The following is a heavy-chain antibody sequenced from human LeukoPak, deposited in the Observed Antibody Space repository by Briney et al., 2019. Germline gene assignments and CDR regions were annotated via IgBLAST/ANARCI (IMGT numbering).Heavy chain of an antibody. J-gene: IGHJ3*02. CDR2: ICYCWSA. CDR3: ARGGSGSYYDYAFDI. Sequence: SETLSLTCTVSGGSISSYYWSWIRQPPGQGLGWVGYICYCWSANYNPSLKSRVTISVDTSKNQFSLKLSSVTAADTAVYYCARGGSGSYYDYAFDIWGQGTMVTVSS. CDR1: GGSISSYY. D-gene: IGHD1-26*01. V-gene: IGHV4-59*01.